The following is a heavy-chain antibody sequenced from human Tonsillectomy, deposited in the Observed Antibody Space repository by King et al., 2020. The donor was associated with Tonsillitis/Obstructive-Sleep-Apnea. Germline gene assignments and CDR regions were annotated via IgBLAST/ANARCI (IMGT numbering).Heavy chain of an antibody. CDR3: AHKKVEYCVRTNCYFEGYHFDY. Sequence: TLKESGPTLVKPTQTLTLTCTFSGSSLSSSGVGVGWIRQPPGKALEWLTLISWDDDKRYSPSLKSRLTITKDTSKNQVVLTMTSMDPVDTATYYCAHKKVEYCVRTNCYFEGYHFDYWGQGTLVTVSS. J-gene: IGHJ4*02. V-gene: IGHV2-5*02. CDR2: ISWDDDK. CDR1: GSSLSSSGVG. D-gene: IGHD2-2*01.